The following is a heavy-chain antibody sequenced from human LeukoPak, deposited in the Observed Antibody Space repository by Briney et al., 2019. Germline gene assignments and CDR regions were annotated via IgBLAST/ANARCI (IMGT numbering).Heavy chain of an antibody. Sequence: SETLSLTCTVSGGSISSGGYYWSWLRQPPGKGLEWIGYIYHSGSTYYNPSLKSRVTISVDRSKNQFSLKLSSVTAADTAVYYCARDSGQRGATWGQGTLVTVSS. CDR2: IYHSGST. CDR3: ARDSGQRGAT. V-gene: IGHV4-30-2*01. J-gene: IGHJ4*02. CDR1: GGSISSGGYY. D-gene: IGHD6-25*01.